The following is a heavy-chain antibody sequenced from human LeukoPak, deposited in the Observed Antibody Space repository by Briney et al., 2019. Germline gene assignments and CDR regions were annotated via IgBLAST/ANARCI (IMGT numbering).Heavy chain of an antibody. CDR2: IYYSGST. CDR1: GGSISSGGYY. J-gene: IGHJ4*02. V-gene: IGHV4-31*03. Sequence: SETLSLTCTVSGGSISSGGYYWSWIRQHPGKGLEWIGYIYYSGSTYYNPSLKSRVTISVDTSKNQFSLKLSSVTAADTAVYYCARLIYCTNGVCDGDYWGQGTLVTVSS. CDR3: ARLIYCTNGVCDGDY. D-gene: IGHD2-8*01.